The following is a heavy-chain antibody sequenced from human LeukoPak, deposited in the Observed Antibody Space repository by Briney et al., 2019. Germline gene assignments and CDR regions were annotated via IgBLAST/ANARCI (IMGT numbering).Heavy chain of an antibody. J-gene: IGHJ4*02. Sequence: ASVKVSCKASGGTFSSYAISWVRQAPGQGLEWMGWISGTSGNTDYAEKFQGRVTLTTDTSTSTAYMELRSLTSDDTGVYYCARSQCSGSTSCYWFFYFDPWGQGTLVTISS. CDR3: ARSQCSGSTSCYWFFYFDP. V-gene: IGHV1-18*01. CDR2: ISGTSGNT. D-gene: IGHD3-10*02. CDR1: GGTFSSYA.